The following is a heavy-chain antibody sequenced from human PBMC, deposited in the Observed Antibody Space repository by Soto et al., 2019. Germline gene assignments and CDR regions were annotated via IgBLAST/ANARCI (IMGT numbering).Heavy chain of an antibody. CDR2: IKSKGGGGTA. D-gene: IGHD6-13*01. CDR1: XFSFSXAW. CDR3: XXQQDFYYGRAV. V-gene: IGHV3-15*07. Sequence: EVQLVESGGGLVTPGGSLTLSCAASXFSFSXAWMNWVRQAPGKGLEWVGLIKSKGGGGTADYAAPVKGRFIISRDDSKNTIYLQMXSXXXXXXXXXXXXXQQDFYYGRAVWGQGTTVTVSS. J-gene: IGHJ6*02.